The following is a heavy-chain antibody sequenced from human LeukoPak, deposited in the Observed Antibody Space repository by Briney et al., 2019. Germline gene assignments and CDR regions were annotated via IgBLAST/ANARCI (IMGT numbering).Heavy chain of an antibody. CDR3: AIGYSSFDY. D-gene: IGHD6-19*01. CDR1: GGSFSGYY. CDR2: INHSGST. J-gene: IGHJ4*02. V-gene: IGHV4-34*01. Sequence: SETLSLTCAVYGGSFSGYYWSWIRQPPGKGLEWIGEINHSGSTNYNPSLKSRVTISVDTSKNQFSLKLSSVTAADTAVYCCAIGYSSFDYWGQGTLVTVSS.